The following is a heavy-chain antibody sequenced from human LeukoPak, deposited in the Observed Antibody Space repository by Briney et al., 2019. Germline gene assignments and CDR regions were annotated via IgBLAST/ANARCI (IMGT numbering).Heavy chain of an antibody. CDR1: GGSISSSSYY. CDR3: AGTGDIVVVPAAED. CDR2: IYYSGST. Sequence: SETLSLTCTVSGGSISSSSYYWGWIRQPPGKGLEWIGSIYYSGSTYYNPSLKSRVTISVDTSKNQFSLKLSSVTAADTAVYYCAGTGDIVVVPAAEDWGQGTLVTVSS. V-gene: IGHV4-39*01. J-gene: IGHJ4*02. D-gene: IGHD2-2*01.